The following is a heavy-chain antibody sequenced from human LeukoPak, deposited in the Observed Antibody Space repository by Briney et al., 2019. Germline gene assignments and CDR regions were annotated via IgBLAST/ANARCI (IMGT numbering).Heavy chain of an antibody. Sequence: SETLSLTCTVSGGSISSGGYYWSWIRQHPGKGLEWIGYIYYSGSTYYNPSLKSRVTISVDTSKNQFSLKLSSVTAADTAVYYCARGEGYCSSTSCYIDWFDPWGQGTLVTVS. CDR3: ARGEGYCSSTSCYIDWFDP. J-gene: IGHJ5*02. CDR1: GGSISSGGYY. CDR2: IYYSGST. V-gene: IGHV4-31*03. D-gene: IGHD2-2*02.